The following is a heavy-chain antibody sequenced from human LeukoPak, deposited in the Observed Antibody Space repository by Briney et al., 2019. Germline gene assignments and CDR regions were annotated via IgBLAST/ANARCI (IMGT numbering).Heavy chain of an antibody. CDR2: IVVGSGNT. V-gene: IGHV1-58*01. Sequence: ASVKVSFKASGFTFTSSAVQWVRQARGQRLEWIGWIVVGSGNTNYAQKFQERVTITRDMSTSTAYMELSSLRSEDTAVYYCAAGYTTRGYSYGSIDYWGQGTLVTVSS. D-gene: IGHD5-18*01. CDR3: AAGYTTRGYSYGSIDY. J-gene: IGHJ4*02. CDR1: GFTFTSSA.